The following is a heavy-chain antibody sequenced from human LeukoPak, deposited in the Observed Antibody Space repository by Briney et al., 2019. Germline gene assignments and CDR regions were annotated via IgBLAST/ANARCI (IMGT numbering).Heavy chain of an antibody. J-gene: IGHJ3*02. V-gene: IGHV3-23*01. Sequence: GGSLRLSCAASGFTFSSYAMSWVRQAPGKGLEWVSAISGSGGSTYYAGSVKGRFTISRDNSKNTLYLQMNSLRAEDTAVYYCAKPTTLVEGAFDIWGQGTMVTVSS. CDR1: GFTFSSYA. CDR2: ISGSGGST. D-gene: IGHD1-1*01. CDR3: AKPTTLVEGAFDI.